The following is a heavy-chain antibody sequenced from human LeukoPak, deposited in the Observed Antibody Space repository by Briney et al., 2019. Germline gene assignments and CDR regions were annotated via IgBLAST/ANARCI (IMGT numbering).Heavy chain of an antibody. J-gene: IGHJ6*03. CDR2: MNPNSGNT. CDR1: GYTFTGYY. CDR3: ARGEYSSSHYYYYYMDV. V-gene: IGHV1-8*03. Sequence: SVKVSCKASGYTFTGYYMHWVRQATGQGLEWMGWMNPNSGNTGYAQKFQGRITITSNTSISTAYMELSSLRSEDTAVYYCARGEYSSSHYYYYYMDVWGKGTTVTVSS. D-gene: IGHD6-6*01.